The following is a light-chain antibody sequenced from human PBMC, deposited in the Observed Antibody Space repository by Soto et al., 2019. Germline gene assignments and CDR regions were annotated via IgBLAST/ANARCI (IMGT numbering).Light chain of an antibody. CDR2: GAS. CDR1: QSVSSNF. J-gene: IGKJ4*01. CDR3: RQYGRSLGFA. Sequence: EILVTQSAGTLSLSPGERATLSCRAIQSVSSNFLAWYQEKPGQAPRLLIYGASKRATGIPDRFSGSGSGTDFTLTISRLEPEDFAVYYCRQYGRSLGFAFGGGTKVDIK. V-gene: IGKV3-20*01.